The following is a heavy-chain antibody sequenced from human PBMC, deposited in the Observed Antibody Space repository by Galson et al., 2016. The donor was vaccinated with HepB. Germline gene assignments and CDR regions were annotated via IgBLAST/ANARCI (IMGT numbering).Heavy chain of an antibody. Sequence: SETLSLTCTVSGGSMQSGGYYWSWIRQPPGKGLDWIGSISYSGTTYYNPSLRSRVTISADTSKNQISLNLSSVTATDTAVYYCASHGPKVRSWWGKWFDPLGQGTLVTVSS. CDR3: ASHGPKVRSWWGKWFDP. CDR2: ISYSGTT. CDR1: GGSMQSGGYY. J-gene: IGHJ5*02. V-gene: IGHV4-39*01. D-gene: IGHD6-13*01.